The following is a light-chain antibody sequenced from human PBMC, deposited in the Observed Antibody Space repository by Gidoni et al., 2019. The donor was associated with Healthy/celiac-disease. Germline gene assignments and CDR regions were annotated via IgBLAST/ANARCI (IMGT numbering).Light chain of an antibody. Sequence: DIQMTQSPSTRSASVGDRVTITCRASQRISSWLAWYQQKPGKAPKLLIYKASSLESGVPSRFSGSGAGTEFTLTISSLQPDDFTTYYCQQYNSYWTFGQGTKVEIK. CDR3: QQYNSYWT. CDR1: QRISSW. V-gene: IGKV1-5*03. CDR2: KAS. J-gene: IGKJ1*01.